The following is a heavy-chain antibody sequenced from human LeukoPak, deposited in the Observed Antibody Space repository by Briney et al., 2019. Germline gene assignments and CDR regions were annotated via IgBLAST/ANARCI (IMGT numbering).Heavy chain of an antibody. J-gene: IGHJ4*02. Sequence: ASVKVSCKASGYTFTGYGISWVRQAPGQGLEWMGWISAYNGNTNYAQKLQGRVTMTTDTSTSTAYMELRSLRSDDTAVYYCARSSSSRQTYYFDYWGQGTLVTVSS. V-gene: IGHV1-18*01. CDR2: ISAYNGNT. CDR3: ARSSSSRQTYYFDY. CDR1: GYTFTGYG. D-gene: IGHD6-6*01.